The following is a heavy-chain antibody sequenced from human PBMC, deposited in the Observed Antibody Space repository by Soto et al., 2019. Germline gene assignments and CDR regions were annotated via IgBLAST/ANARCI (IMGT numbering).Heavy chain of an antibody. CDR1: GFTLSSHW. D-gene: IGHD1-26*01. V-gene: IGHV3-74*01. Sequence: EIQLVESGGGLVQPGGSLRLSCAASGFTLSSHWMHWVRQVPGQGLVWVSRINTDGSATNYADSVKGRFTMSRDNARNTMYLQMNSLRAEDTAVYYCVRGYSDYWGRGTLVTVSS. CDR3: VRGYSDY. J-gene: IGHJ4*02. CDR2: INTDGSAT.